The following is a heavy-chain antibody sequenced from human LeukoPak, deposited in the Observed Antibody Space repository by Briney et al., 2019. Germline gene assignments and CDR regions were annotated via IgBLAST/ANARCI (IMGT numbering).Heavy chain of an antibody. Sequence: GGSLRLSCAASGFIFSNYWMNWVRQDPGKGLVWVSRINGDGSSRSYAASAKGRFTISKDHAKNTLYLQMNSLRHEDTAVYYCARGGMLRGAPDVWGQGTTVTVSS. J-gene: IGHJ6*02. CDR3: ARGGMLRGAPDV. CDR1: GFIFSNYW. CDR2: INGDGSSR. V-gene: IGHV3-74*01. D-gene: IGHD3-10*01.